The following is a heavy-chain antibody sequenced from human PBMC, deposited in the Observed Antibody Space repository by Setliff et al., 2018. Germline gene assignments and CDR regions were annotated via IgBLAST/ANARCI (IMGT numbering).Heavy chain of an antibody. CDR2: IISMFGTT. CDR3: VREGVDTRSSTDYRYYMDV. D-gene: IGHD5-18*01. V-gene: IGHV1-69*05. Sequence: GASVKVSCKASGGTFSTYAISWVRQAPGQGLEWMGGIISMFGTTNYAQKFQGRVTITTDKSTSTAYMELSSLGSEDTAVYYCVREGVDTRSSTDYRYYMDVWGKGTTVTVSS. CDR1: GGTFSTYA. J-gene: IGHJ6*03.